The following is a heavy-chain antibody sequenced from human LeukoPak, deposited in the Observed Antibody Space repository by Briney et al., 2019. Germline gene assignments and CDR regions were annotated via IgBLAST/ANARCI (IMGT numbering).Heavy chain of an antibody. CDR2: IYPGDSAT. D-gene: IGHD2/OR15-2a*01. CDR3: ARNRDSDY. CDR1: GSSFSSYW. J-gene: IGHJ4*02. Sequence: GESLEISCKASGSSFSSYWIGWARRLPGKGLEWMGIIYPGDSATRYSPSFQGQVTISADKSISTAYLQWSGLKASDTAMYYCARNRDSDYWGQGTLVTVSS. V-gene: IGHV5-51*01.